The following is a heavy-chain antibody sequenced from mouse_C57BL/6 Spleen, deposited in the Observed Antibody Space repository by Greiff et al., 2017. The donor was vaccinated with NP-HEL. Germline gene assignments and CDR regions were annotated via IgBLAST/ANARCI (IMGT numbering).Heavy chain of an antibody. CDR3: AKGLVGGYAMDY. D-gene: IGHD1-1*01. CDR1: GYAFSSYW. V-gene: IGHV1-80*01. Sequence: VQLQQSGAELVKPGASVKISCKASGYAFSSYWMNWVKQRPGKGLEWIGQIYPGDGDTNYNGKFKGKATLTADKSSSTAYMQLSSLTSEDSAVYFCAKGLVGGYAMDYWGQGTSVTVSS. CDR2: IYPGDGDT. J-gene: IGHJ4*01.